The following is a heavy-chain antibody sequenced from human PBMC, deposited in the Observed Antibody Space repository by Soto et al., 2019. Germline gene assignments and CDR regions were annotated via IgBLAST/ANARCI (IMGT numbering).Heavy chain of an antibody. Sequence: PSETLSLTYPVADVNLSSYYLSWIRPPPGKGLEWIGYIYYSGSTNYNPSLKSRVTISVDTSKNQFSLKLSSVPAADTAVYYCARAKNYYDILTGYYNWFDPWGQGTLVTVSS. CDR1: DVNLSSYY. V-gene: IGHV4-59*01. CDR2: IYYSGST. CDR3: ARAKNYYDILTGYYNWFDP. J-gene: IGHJ5*02. D-gene: IGHD3-9*01.